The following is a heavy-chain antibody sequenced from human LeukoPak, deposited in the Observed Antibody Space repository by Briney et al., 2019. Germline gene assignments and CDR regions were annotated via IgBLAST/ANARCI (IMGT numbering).Heavy chain of an antibody. CDR2: LHAAGGT. CDR1: GLTASGNY. J-gene: IGHJ4*02. CDR3: AREGYDSSGYPRLLDY. Sequence: PGGSLRFSGAASGLTASGNYITWFGKLPGKGLDGVSVLHAAGGTYYADSVKGRFTISRHISKNTVYLQMNSLRAEDTAVYYCAREGYDSSGYPRLLDYWGQGTLVTVSS. V-gene: IGHV3-53*04. D-gene: IGHD3-22*01.